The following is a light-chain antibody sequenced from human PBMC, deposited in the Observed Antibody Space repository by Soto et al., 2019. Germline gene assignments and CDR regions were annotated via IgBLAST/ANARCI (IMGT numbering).Light chain of an antibody. CDR3: CSYSGSVV. CDR2: EGS. V-gene: IGLV2-23*01. Sequence: QSALTQPASVSGSPGQSITISCTGTSSDVGSYNLVSWYQQHPGKAPKLMIYEGSKRPSGVSNRFSGSKSGNTASLTISGLQADDESDYYCCSYSGSVVFGGGTKPTVL. CDR1: SSDVGSYNL. J-gene: IGLJ2*01.